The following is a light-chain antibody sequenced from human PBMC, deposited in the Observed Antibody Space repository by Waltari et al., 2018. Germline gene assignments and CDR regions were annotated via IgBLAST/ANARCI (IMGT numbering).Light chain of an antibody. CDR2: DVS. CDR1: SSDVGAYNY. J-gene: IGLJ2*01. CDR3: SSYTTSSTVV. Sequence: QSALTQPASVSGSPGPSITISCTGTSSDVGAYNYVSWYRQHPGTAPKLLIFDVSHRPSGVSNRFSGSKSGNTASLTISGLQAEDEADYYCSSYTTSSTVVFGGGTKL. V-gene: IGLV2-14*03.